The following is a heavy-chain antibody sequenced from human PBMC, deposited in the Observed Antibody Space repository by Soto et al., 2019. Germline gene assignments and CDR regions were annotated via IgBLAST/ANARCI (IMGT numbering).Heavy chain of an antibody. CDR3: AHSLRFLEHRASDY. J-gene: IGHJ4*02. CDR2: IYWNDDK. CDR1: GFSLSTSGVG. Sequence: VSGPTLVNPTQTLTLTCTFSGFSLSTSGVGVGWIRQPPGKALEWLALIYWNDDKRYSPSLKSRLTITKDTSKNQVVLTMTNMDPVDTAAYYCAHSLRFLEHRASDYWGQGTLVTVSS. D-gene: IGHD3-3*01. V-gene: IGHV2-5*01.